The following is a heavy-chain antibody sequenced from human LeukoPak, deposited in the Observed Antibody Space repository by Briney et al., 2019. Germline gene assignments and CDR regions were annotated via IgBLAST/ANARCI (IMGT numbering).Heavy chain of an antibody. J-gene: IGHJ2*01. CDR1: GYTFASYG. V-gene: IGHV1-18*01. D-gene: IGHD2-15*01. CDR3: ARDRYCSGGSCWDWYFDL. Sequence: WASVKVSCKASGYTFASYGISWVRQAPGQGLEWMGWISAYNGNTNYAQKLQGRVTMTTDTSTSTAYMELRSLRSDDTAVYYCARDRYCSGGSCWDWYFDLWGRGTLVTVSS. CDR2: ISAYNGNT.